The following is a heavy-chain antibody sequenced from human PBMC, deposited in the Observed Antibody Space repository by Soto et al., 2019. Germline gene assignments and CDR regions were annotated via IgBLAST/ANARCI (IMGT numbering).Heavy chain of an antibody. CDR3: ASGYSSGWDAY. CDR2: ISAYNGNT. J-gene: IGHJ4*02. V-gene: IGHV1-18*01. CDR1: VYPSTRYG. Sequence: SGKVSCKASVYPSTRYGISSVRQAPGQGLEWMGWISAYNGNTNYAQKLQGRVTMTTDTSTRTAYMELRSLRSDDTAVYYCASGYSSGWDAYWGQGTLVTVSA. D-gene: IGHD6-19*01.